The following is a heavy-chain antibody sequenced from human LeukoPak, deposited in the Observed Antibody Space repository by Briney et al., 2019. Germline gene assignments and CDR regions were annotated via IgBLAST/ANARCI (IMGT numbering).Heavy chain of an antibody. Sequence: PSETLFLTCTVSGGSISHYHWSWIRQPPGKGLEWIGYIYYSGTTNYNPSLRSRVTISVDTSKSFLSLKLNSVTAADTAVYYCAKIGDWIHWYLDLWGRGALVTVSS. CDR2: IYYSGTT. CDR3: AKIGDWIHWYLDL. D-gene: IGHD1-1*01. V-gene: IGHV4-59*08. J-gene: IGHJ2*01. CDR1: GGSISHYH.